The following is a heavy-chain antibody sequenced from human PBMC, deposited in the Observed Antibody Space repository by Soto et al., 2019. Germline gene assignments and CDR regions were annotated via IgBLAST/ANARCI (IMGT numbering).Heavy chain of an antibody. Sequence: EVQLLESGGGLIEPGGSLRLSCAASGFTFSSSAMSWVRQAPGKGLEWVSAISTSGVSTYYADSVNGRFTISRDNSKNTLFLQMNSLRAVDTAVYYCARGMIRGVMFDYWGQGTLVTVSS. V-gene: IGHV3-23*01. CDR3: ARGMIRGVMFDY. D-gene: IGHD3-10*01. CDR2: ISTSGVST. CDR1: GFTFSSSA. J-gene: IGHJ4*02.